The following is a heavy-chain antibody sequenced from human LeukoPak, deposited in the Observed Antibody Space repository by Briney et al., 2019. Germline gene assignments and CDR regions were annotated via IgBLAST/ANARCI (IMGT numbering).Heavy chain of an antibody. CDR2: ISGSGGRT. V-gene: IGHV3-23*01. J-gene: IGHJ4*02. CDR1: GITLSNYG. D-gene: IGHD6-19*01. Sequence: PGGSLRLSCAVSGITLSNYGMSWVRQAPGKGLEWVAGISGSGGRTNYADSVKGRFTISRDSPKNTLYLQMNSLRAEDTAVYYCAKDLIAVAHWGQGTLVTVSS. CDR3: AKDLIAVAH.